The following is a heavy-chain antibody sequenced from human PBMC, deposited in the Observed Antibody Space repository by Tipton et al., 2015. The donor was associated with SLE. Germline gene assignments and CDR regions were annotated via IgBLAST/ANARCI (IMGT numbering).Heavy chain of an antibody. Sequence: QVQLVQSGAEVKKPGASAKVSCKASGYTFSNYGISWVRQAPGQGLEWMGWIGAYNANTNYAQNLQGRVTMTTVTSTNTAYMELRSLRSDDTAVYYCARDIVVVPAAIDSWGQGTLVTVSS. V-gene: IGHV1-18*01. CDR1: GYTFSNYG. CDR2: IGAYNANT. CDR3: ARDIVVVPAAIDS. D-gene: IGHD2-2*01. J-gene: IGHJ4*02.